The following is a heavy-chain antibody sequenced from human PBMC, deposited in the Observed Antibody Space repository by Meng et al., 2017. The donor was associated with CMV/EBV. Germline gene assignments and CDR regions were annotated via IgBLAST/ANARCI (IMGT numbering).Heavy chain of an antibody. J-gene: IGHJ6*02. CDR2: INSDGSST. Sequence: GGSLRLSCAASGFTFSSYWMHWVRQAPGKGLVWVSRINSDGSSTSYADSVKGRFTISRDNAKNTLYLQMNSLRAEDTAVYYCARDLPYCSSTSCYSTWYYYGMDVWGQGTTVTVSS. V-gene: IGHV3-74*01. D-gene: IGHD2-2*02. CDR1: GFTFSSYW. CDR3: ARDLPYCSSTSCYSTWYYYGMDV.